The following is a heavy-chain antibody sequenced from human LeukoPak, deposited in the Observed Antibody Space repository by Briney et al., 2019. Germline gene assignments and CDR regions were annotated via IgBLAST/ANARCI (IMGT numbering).Heavy chain of an antibody. CDR3: ATPFGELELEYYFDY. V-gene: IGHV5-51*01. J-gene: IGHJ4*02. CDR2: IYPGDSDT. D-gene: IGHD3-10*01. Sequence: GESLKISCKGSGYSFTSYWIGWVRQMPGKGLEWMGIIYPGDSDTRYSPSFQGQVTISADKSISTAYLQWSSLKASDTAMYYCATPFGELELEYYFDYWGQGTLVTVSS. CDR1: GYSFTSYW.